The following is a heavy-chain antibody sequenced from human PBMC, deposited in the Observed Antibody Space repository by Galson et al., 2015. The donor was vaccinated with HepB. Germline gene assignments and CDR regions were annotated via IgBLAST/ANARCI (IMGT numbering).Heavy chain of an antibody. CDR3: AKDSRSIVGATKGAFDI. CDR2: ISGSGGST. CDR1: GFTFSSYA. D-gene: IGHD1-26*01. J-gene: IGHJ3*02. Sequence: SLRLSCAASGFTFSSYAMSWVRQAPGKGLEWVSAISGSGGSTYYADSVKGRFTIYRDNSKNTLYLQMNSLRAEDTAVYYCAKDSRSIVGATKGAFDIWGQGTMVTVSS. V-gene: IGHV3-23*01.